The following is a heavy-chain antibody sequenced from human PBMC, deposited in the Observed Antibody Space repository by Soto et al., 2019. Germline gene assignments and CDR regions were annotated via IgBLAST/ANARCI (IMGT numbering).Heavy chain of an antibody. V-gene: IGHV4-31*03. CDR1: DVAITSPAHY. CDR3: ARVQTTVTTYFFDY. D-gene: IGHD4-17*01. Sequence: SETLSLTCTVSDVAITSPAHYWSWIRQHPGKGLEWIAYIFYSGTTYYSPSLKSRTSISIDTSKNQFSLKLSSVTAADTAVYYCARVQTTVTTYFFDYWGQGTLVTVSS. CDR2: IFYSGTT. J-gene: IGHJ4*02.